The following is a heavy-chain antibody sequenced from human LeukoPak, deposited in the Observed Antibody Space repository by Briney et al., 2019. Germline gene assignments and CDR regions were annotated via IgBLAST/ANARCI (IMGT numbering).Heavy chain of an antibody. D-gene: IGHD3-22*01. J-gene: IGHJ2*01. CDR3: AREATPESSGYYYDPSWYFDL. Sequence: ASVTLSCTASGYTFTGCYMHWVRQPPAQGLEWVGWINPNSGGTNYAQKFQGRGTITRDTSIGKAYMELRRQRSDDTGVYCCAREATPESSGYYYDPSWYFDLWGRGTLVTVSS. CDR1: GYTFTGCY. CDR2: INPNSGGT. V-gene: IGHV1-2*02.